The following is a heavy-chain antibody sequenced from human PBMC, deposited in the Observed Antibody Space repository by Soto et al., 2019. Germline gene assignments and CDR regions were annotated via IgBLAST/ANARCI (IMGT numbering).Heavy chain of an antibody. CDR2: ISSSSTYI. CDR3: ARAEGGVAGTVHFQH. J-gene: IGHJ1*01. CDR1: GFTFSTYS. V-gene: IGHV3-21*06. Sequence: EVQLVESGGGLVKPGGSLRLSCAASGFTFSTYSMNWVRQTPGKGLEWVSSISSSSTYIYYADSVRGRFTISRDNAKTSLSLQMNSLRGEDTAIYYCARAEGGVAGTVHFQHWGQGTLVTVSS. D-gene: IGHD2-15*01.